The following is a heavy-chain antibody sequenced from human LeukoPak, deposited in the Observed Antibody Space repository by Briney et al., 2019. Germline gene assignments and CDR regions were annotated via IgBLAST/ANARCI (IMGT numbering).Heavy chain of an antibody. Sequence: GGSLRLSCTASGFSFSGHWMHWARQLPGKGLVWVSRIGPTGSTTSYADSVKGRFTVSRDNAKNTLYLQANNLRAEDTAVYYCARGPNSNWSGLDFWGQGTLLTVSS. CDR1: GFSFSGHW. CDR2: IGPTGSTT. D-gene: IGHD6-6*01. J-gene: IGHJ4*02. V-gene: IGHV3-74*01. CDR3: ARGPNSNWSGLDF.